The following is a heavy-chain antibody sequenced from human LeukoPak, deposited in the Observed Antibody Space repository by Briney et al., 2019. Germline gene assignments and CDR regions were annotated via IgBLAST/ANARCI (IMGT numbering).Heavy chain of an antibody. CDR1: GGSISSSSYY. J-gene: IGHJ4*02. Sequence: PSETLSLTCTVSGGSISSSSYYWGWIRQPPGKGLEWIGSIYYSGSTYYNPSLKSRVTISVDTSKNQFSLKLSSVTAADTAVYYCARGNLPGGFFDYWGQGTLVTVSS. CDR2: IYYSGST. V-gene: IGHV4-39*07. CDR3: ARGNLPGGFFDY. D-gene: IGHD3-16*01.